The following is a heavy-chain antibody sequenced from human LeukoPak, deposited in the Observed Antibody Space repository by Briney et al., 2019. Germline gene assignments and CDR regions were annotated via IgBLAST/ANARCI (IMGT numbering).Heavy chain of an antibody. CDR3: ARGGGTSWLDY. CDR2: IYTGGST. Sequence: SETLSLTCTVSGGSISNYYWSWIRQPAGKGLEWIGRIYTGGSTNYNPSLKSRVTMSVDTSKSQFSLKVRSVTAADTAVYYCARGGGTSWLDYWGQGTLVIASS. D-gene: IGHD6-13*01. V-gene: IGHV4-4*07. CDR1: GGSISNYY. J-gene: IGHJ4*02.